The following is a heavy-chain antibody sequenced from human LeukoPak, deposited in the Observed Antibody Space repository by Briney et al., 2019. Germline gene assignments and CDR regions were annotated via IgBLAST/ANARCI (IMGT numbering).Heavy chain of an antibody. CDR3: ARVAYYYDSSGPGAFDI. V-gene: IGHV3-9*01. CDR2: ISWNSGSI. Sequence: GGSLRLSCAASGFTFDDYAMHWVRQAPGKGLKWVSGISWNSGSIGYADSVKGRFTISRDNAKNSLYLQMNSLRAEDTALYYCARVAYYYDSSGPGAFDIWGQGTMVTVSS. J-gene: IGHJ3*02. D-gene: IGHD3-22*01. CDR1: GFTFDDYA.